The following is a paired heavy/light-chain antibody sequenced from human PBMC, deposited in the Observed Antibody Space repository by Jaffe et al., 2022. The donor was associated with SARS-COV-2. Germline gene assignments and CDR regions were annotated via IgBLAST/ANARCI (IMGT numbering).Heavy chain of an antibody. Sequence: QVQLVQSGSELRKPGASVKVSCKASGYIFSNYALNWVRQAPGQGLEWMGWINTDTGTPTYAQGFIGRFVFSLDTSVGTAYLQISSLRAEDTAVYYCAREEAGLTYDAFDIWGQGTMVTVSS. CDR3: AREEAGLTYDAFDI. V-gene: IGHV7-4-1*02. J-gene: IGHJ3*02. CDR2: INTDTGTP. D-gene: IGHD6-19*01. CDR1: GYIFSNYA.
Light chain of an antibody. CDR2: KAS. CDR3: QQGT. Sequence: DIQMTQSPPTLSASVGDRVTITCRASQSTSSWMAWYQQKPGKAPKLLIYKASSLLTGVPSRFSGSGSGTEFTLTISSLQPDDVATYYCQQGTFGQGTTVEI. J-gene: IGKJ1*01. CDR1: QSTSSW. V-gene: IGKV1-5*03.